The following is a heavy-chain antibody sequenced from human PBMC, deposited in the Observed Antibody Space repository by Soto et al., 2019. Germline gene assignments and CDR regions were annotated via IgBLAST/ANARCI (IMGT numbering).Heavy chain of an antibody. J-gene: IGHJ5*02. Sequence: GESLQISCKGSGYSFTSYWISWVRQMPGKGLEWMGRIDPSDSYTNYRPSFQGHVTISADKSISTAYLQWSSLKASDTAMYYCASQVGYSYGYVGFWFDPWGQGTLVTVSS. CDR2: IDPSDSYT. V-gene: IGHV5-10-1*01. D-gene: IGHD5-18*01. CDR3: ASQVGYSYGYVGFWFDP. CDR1: GYSFTSYW.